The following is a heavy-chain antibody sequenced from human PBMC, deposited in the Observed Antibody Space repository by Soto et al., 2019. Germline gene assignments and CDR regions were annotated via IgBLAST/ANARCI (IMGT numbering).Heavy chain of an antibody. D-gene: IGHD3-16*01. V-gene: IGHV3-30*18. CDR1: GFTFSDFG. CDR2: ISFDGSNT. J-gene: IGHJ1*01. CDR3: GKPSASGLRLGGDLGH. Sequence: QVQLVESGGGVVQPGRSLRLSCAASGFTFSDFGMHWVRQAPGRGLEWVAFISFDGSNTDYADSVTGRFTISRDNSQNTLFLQMNRLGPCETALYYLGKPSASGLRLGGDLGHLGQGSLV.